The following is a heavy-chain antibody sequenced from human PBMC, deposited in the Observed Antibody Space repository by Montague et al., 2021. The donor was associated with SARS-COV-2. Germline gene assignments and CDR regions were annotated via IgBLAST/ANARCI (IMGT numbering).Heavy chain of an antibody. CDR3: ASHCGGGRCYFGMDV. J-gene: IGHJ6*02. Sequence: SETLSLTCDVYGGSFSSYWSWIRQPPGRGLEWVGQISHGEGTNYXPSLKSRVTISVDTSKNQVSLKLSSVTAADTAVYYCASHCGGGRCYFGMDVWGQGTTVTVSS. V-gene: IGHV4-34*01. CDR1: GGSFSSY. CDR2: ISHGEGT. D-gene: IGHD2-15*01.